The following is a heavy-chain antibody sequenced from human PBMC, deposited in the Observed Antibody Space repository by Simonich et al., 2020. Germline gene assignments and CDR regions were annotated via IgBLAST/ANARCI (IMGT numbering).Heavy chain of an antibody. CDR3: ARGKGWKNAFDI. CDR2: INHSGRT. CDR1: GGSFSGYY. D-gene: IGHD1-1*01. V-gene: IGHV4-34*01. Sequence: QVQLQQWGAGLLKPSETLSLTCAVYGGSFSGYYWGWIRQPPGKGLEWIGEINHSGRTNYTPSLKSRVTISGDTSKNQFSLKLSSVTAADTAVYYCARGKGWKNAFDIWGQGTMVTVSS. J-gene: IGHJ3*02.